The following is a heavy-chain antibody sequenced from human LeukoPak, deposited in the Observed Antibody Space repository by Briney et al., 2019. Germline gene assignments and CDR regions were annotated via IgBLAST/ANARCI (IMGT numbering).Heavy chain of an antibody. CDR3: ARGLLGYCSGGSCYPRQYYFDY. CDR1: GGSISSGGYY. J-gene: IGHJ4*02. D-gene: IGHD2-15*01. Sequence: SQTLSLTCTVSGGSISSGGYYWSWIRQHPGTGLEWIGYIYYSGSTYYNPSLKSRVTVSVDTSKNQFSLKLSSVTAADTAVYYCARGLLGYCSGGSCYPRQYYFDYWGQGTLVTVSS. CDR2: IYYSGST. V-gene: IGHV4-31*03.